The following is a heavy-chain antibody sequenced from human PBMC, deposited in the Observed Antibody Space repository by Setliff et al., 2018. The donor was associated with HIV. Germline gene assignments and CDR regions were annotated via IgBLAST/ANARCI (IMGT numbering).Heavy chain of an antibody. CDR3: ARDPHRGYSYGSFDY. D-gene: IGHD5-18*01. J-gene: IGHJ4*02. V-gene: IGHV1-2*02. CDR2: INPNSGGT. CDR1: GYTFTGYY. Sequence: GASVKVSCKASGYTFTGYYMHWVRQAPGQGLEWMGWINPNSGGTTYAQKFQGRVTMTRDTSISTAYMELRSLRSDDTAVYYCARDPHRGYSYGSFDYWGQGTLVTVSS.